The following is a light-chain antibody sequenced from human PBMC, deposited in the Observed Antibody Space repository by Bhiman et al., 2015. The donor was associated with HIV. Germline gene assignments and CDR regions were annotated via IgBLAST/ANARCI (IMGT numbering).Light chain of an antibody. CDR2: RNN. V-gene: IGLV1-44*01. CDR1: SSNIGSNT. Sequence: QSVLTQPPSASGTPGQRVTISCSGSSSNIGSNTVNWYQQLPGTAPKLLIYRNNQRPSGVPDRFSGSKSGTSASLAISGLQAEDEADYYCAAWDDSLNGRVFGTGTKVTVL. CDR3: AAWDDSLNGRV. J-gene: IGLJ1*01.